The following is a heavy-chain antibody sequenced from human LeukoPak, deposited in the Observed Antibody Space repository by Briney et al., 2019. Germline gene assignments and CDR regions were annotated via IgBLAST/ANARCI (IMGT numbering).Heavy chain of an antibody. CDR1: GFTFSSYE. J-gene: IGHJ4*02. D-gene: IGHD2-2*01. V-gene: IGHV3-48*03. Sequence: GGSLRLSCAASGFTFSSYEMNWVRQAPGKGLEWVSYISSSGSTIYYADSVKGRFTISRDNAKNSLYLQMNSLRAEDTAVYYCAKGISTTRTIDYWGQGTLVTVSS. CDR2: ISSSGSTI. CDR3: AKGISTTRTIDY.